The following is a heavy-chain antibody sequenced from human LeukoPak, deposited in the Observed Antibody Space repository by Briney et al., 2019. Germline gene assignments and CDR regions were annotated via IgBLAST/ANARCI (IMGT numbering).Heavy chain of an antibody. D-gene: IGHD2-15*01. V-gene: IGHV3-64D*06. J-gene: IGHJ3*01. CDR3: TRDSALLGVAFDL. CDR1: GFPFNTYA. CDR2: ISSNGDNT. Sequence: GGSLRLSCSASGFPFNTYAIHWVRQAPGKGLEYVAGISSNGDNTDFVDSAKGRFTISRDNSKSTLFLQMNSLRAEDTAVYFCTRDSALLGVAFDLWGQGTVVTVSS.